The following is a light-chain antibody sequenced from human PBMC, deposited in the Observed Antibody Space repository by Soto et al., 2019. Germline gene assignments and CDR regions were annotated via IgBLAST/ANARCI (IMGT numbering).Light chain of an antibody. J-gene: IGKJ2*01. CDR3: QQRTNWPPEYT. CDR2: DAS. CDR1: QSLSSS. V-gene: IGKV3-11*01. Sequence: EVVLTQSPATLSLSPGEGATLSCRAGQSLSSSLAWYQRKPGQAPRLLIYDASNRATGIPARFSGSGSGTDFTLTISSLEPEDFAVYYCQQRTNWPPEYTFGQGTKLEIK.